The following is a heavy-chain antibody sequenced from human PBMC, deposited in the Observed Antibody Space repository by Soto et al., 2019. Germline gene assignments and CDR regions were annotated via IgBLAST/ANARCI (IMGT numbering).Heavy chain of an antibody. CDR1: GFTFSGYS. Sequence: EVQLVESGGGLVQPGGSLRLSCAASGFTFSGYSMDWVRQAPGKGLEWVSYISSSSSTIYYADSVKGRFSIPRDNAKNSRYLQMNSRRAEDTAVYYCARTGYCSGGSCFSSIPYSYYYMDVWGKGTTVTVSS. D-gene: IGHD2-15*01. V-gene: IGHV3-48*01. J-gene: IGHJ6*03. CDR3: ARTGYCSGGSCFSSIPYSYYYMDV. CDR2: ISSSSSTI.